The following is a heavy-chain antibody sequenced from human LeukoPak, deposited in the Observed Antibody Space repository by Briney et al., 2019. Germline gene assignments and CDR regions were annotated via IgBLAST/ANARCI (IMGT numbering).Heavy chain of an antibody. J-gene: IGHJ6*03. CDR1: GFSLSASGVG. CDR3: AHILGKAAASNRDYYYYYYIDV. D-gene: IGHD6-13*01. Sequence: SGPTLVKPTQTLTLTCTFSGFSLSASGVGVGWIREPPERALEWLALFTSNDNNSYSAPLKSRLIITKDTSNNQLVPIMTNMDPADTATYYCAHILGKAAASNRDYYYYYYIDVWGKGTTVTVSS. CDR2: FTSNDNN. V-gene: IGHV2-5*01.